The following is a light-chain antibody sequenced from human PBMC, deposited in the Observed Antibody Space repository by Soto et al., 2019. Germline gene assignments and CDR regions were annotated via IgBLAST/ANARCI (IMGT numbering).Light chain of an antibody. CDR1: TSNIGNNP. J-gene: IGLJ3*02. CDR3: ASWDDSLNALV. Sequence: QSVLTQPPSASGTPGQSVTISCSGSTSNIGNNPVNWYQQLPGTAPKLLIFTNDQRPSGVPDRFSGSKSGTSASLAISGLQSEDEAHYYCASWDDSLNALVFGGGTKVTVL. V-gene: IGLV1-44*01. CDR2: TND.